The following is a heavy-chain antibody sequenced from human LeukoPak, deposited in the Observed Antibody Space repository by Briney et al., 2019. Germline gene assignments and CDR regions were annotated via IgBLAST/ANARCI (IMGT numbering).Heavy chain of an antibody. CDR3: ARADTVVTATRRWDWFDP. D-gene: IGHD2-21*02. Sequence: PGGSLRLSCAASGFTFSSYGMHWVRQAPGKGLEWVAVISYDGSNKYYADSVKGRFTISRDNSKNTLYLQMNSLRAEDTAVYYCARADTVVTATRRWDWFDPWGQGTLVTVSS. J-gene: IGHJ5*02. V-gene: IGHV3-30*19. CDR1: GFTFSSYG. CDR2: ISYDGSNK.